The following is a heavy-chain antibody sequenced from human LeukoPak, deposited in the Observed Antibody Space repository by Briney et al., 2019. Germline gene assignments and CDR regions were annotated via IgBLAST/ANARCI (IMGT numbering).Heavy chain of an antibody. Sequence: ASVKVSCKASGGTFISYAISWVRQAPGQGLEWMGIINPSGGSTSYAQKFQGRVTMTRDTSTSTVYMELSSLRSEDTAVYYCAKVPGSSWYRNYFDYWGQGTLVTVSS. J-gene: IGHJ4*02. CDR3: AKVPGSSWYRNYFDY. V-gene: IGHV1-46*01. CDR1: GGTFISYA. CDR2: INPSGGST. D-gene: IGHD6-13*01.